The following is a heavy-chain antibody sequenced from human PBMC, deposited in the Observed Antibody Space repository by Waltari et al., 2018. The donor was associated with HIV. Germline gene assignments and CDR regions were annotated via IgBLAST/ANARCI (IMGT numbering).Heavy chain of an antibody. CDR1: GFTFTTYW. J-gene: IGHJ3*02. CDR2: IKYDGSDT. D-gene: IGHD1-1*01. Sequence: EVQLVESGGGSVRPGGSLRLSCAASGFTFTTYWMSWVRQAPGKGLGLVANIKYDGSDTSYASYVKGRVTISRGNAQDSLSLKMKSLRVADTAVYYCARSGPDSWNDDQAFDIWGQGTMVTVSS. CDR3: ARSGPDSWNDDQAFDI. V-gene: IGHV3-7*01.